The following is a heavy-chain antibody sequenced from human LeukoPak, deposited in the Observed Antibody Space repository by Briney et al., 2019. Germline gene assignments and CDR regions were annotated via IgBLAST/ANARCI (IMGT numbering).Heavy chain of an antibody. CDR2: ISGSGSST. CDR1: GFTFSSYA. CDR3: ANHSDTAMVYAY. V-gene: IGHV3-23*01. D-gene: IGHD5-18*01. Sequence: PGGSLRLSCAASGFTFSSYAMSWVRQAPGKGLEWVPGISGSGSSTYYADSVKGRFTISRDNSKNTLNLQMNSLRAEDTAVYYCANHSDTAMVYAYWGQGTLVTVSS. J-gene: IGHJ4*02.